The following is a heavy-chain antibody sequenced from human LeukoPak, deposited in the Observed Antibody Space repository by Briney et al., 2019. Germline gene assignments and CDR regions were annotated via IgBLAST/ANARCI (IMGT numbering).Heavy chain of an antibody. Sequence: GGSLRLSCVVSGFTFRTYAMHWVRQAPGRGLERVTVVPYDGSNKYYADSVQGRFTISRDNSRNTLHLQMYSLRAEDTAVYYCARDHCTNGVCYIPRFDYWGQGTLVTVSS. CDR3: ARDHCTNGVCYIPRFDY. J-gene: IGHJ4*02. CDR1: GFTFRTYA. D-gene: IGHD2-8*01. CDR2: VPYDGSNK. V-gene: IGHV3-30-3*01.